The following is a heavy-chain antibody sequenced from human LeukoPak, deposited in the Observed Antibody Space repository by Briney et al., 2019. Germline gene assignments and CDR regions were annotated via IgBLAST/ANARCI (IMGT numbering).Heavy chain of an antibody. J-gene: IGHJ4*02. D-gene: IGHD6-19*01. V-gene: IGHV3-30*04. CDR1: GFTFSSYA. CDR3: ARGARGSGWRVFDY. Sequence: PGGSLRLSCVASGFTFSSYAMHWVRQAPGKGLEWVALISYDGSNKHYADSVKGRFTISRNNSKNTLYLQMNSLRAEDTAVYYCARGARGSGWRVFDYWGQGTLVTVSS. CDR2: ISYDGSNK.